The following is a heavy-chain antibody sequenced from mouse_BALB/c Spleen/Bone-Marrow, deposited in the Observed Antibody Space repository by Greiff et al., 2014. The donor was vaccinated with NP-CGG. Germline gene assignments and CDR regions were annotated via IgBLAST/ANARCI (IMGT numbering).Heavy chain of an antibody. Sequence: EVQLQQSGPEPVKPGASVKISCKASGYSFTGYFMNWVMQSHGKSLEWIGRINPYNGDTFYNQKFKGKATLTVDKSSSTAHMELRSLASEDSAVYYCASSFITTAYYFDYWGQGTTLTVSS. V-gene: IGHV1-20*02. CDR1: GYSFTGYF. CDR2: INPYNGDT. J-gene: IGHJ2*01. D-gene: IGHD1-2*01. CDR3: ASSFITTAYYFDY.